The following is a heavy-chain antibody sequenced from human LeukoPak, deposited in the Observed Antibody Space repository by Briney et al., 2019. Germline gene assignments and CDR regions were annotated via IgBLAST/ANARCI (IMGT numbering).Heavy chain of an antibody. V-gene: IGHV4-34*01. D-gene: IGHD5-18*01. J-gene: IGHJ6*02. CDR3: ARGGYSYGYNYGMDV. Sequence: PSETLSLTCAVYGGSFSGYYWSWNRQPPGKGLEWIGEINHSGSTNYNPSLKSRVTISVDTSKNQFSLKLSSVTAADTAVYYCARGGYSYGYNYGMDVWGQGTTVTVSS. CDR2: INHSGST. CDR1: GGSFSGYY.